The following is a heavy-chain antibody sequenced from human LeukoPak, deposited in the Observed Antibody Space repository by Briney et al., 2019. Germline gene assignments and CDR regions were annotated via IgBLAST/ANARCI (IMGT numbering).Heavy chain of an antibody. J-gene: IGHJ6*02. CDR1: GFTFTSHS. CDR3: AREVVDYGDDGMDV. CDR2: ITSSSTTI. D-gene: IGHD4-17*01. V-gene: IGHV3-48*01. Sequence: GGSLRLSCATSGFTFTSHSMNWVRQAPGKGLEWVSFITSSSTTIYYADSVKGRFTISRDNAKNSLYLQMNSLRAEDTAVYYCAREVVDYGDDGMDVWGQGTTVTVSS.